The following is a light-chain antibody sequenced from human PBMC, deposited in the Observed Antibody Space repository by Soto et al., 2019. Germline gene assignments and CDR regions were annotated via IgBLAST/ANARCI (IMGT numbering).Light chain of an antibody. CDR3: QQYNNWPRT. CDR2: GAS. J-gene: IGKJ1*01. Sequence: ILLTQSPCALSLSPHDRATLSCMSSQSVPSNYLAWYQQKPGQAPRLLIYGASTRATGIPARFSGSGSGTEFTLTISSLQSEDFAVYYCQQYNNWPRTFGQGTKVDI. CDR1: QSVPSN. V-gene: IGKV3-15*01.